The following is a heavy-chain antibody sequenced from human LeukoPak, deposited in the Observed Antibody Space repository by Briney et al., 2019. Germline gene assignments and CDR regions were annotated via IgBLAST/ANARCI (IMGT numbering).Heavy chain of an antibody. CDR2: IYSGGST. CDR3: AREPPYCSGGSCYFDY. CDR1: GFTVSSNY. D-gene: IGHD2-15*01. Sequence: PGGSLRLSCAASGFTVSSNYMSWVRQAPGKGLEWVSVIYSGGSTYYADSVKGRFTISRDNSKNTLYLQMNSLRAEDTAVYYCAREPPYCSGGSCYFDYWGQGTLVTVSS. J-gene: IGHJ4*02. V-gene: IGHV3-66*01.